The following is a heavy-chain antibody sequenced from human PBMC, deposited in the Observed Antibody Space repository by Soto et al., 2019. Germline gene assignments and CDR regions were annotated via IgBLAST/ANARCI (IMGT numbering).Heavy chain of an antibody. CDR1: GGTFSSYA. CDR3: TRDRGRRYYDGRGYYYSAY. V-gene: IGHV1-69*01. J-gene: IGHJ4*02. Sequence: QVQLVQSGAEVKKLGSSVKVFCKASGGTFSSYATSWVRQAPGQGLEWMGGIIPIFGTANYAQKFQGRVTVTADESTRTAYMELSSLISEDTAVYYCTRDRGRRYYDGRGYYYSAYWGQGTLVTVSS. CDR2: IIPIFGTA. D-gene: IGHD3-22*01.